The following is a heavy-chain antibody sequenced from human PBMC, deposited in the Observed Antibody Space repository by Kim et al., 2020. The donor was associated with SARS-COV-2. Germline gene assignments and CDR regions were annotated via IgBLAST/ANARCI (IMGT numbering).Heavy chain of an antibody. Sequence: ASVKVSCRTSGYIFTDHSMHWVRQAPGQGLEWMGWISAGNGVAKYSQKFQGRLTISRDTFASTVYMELSSLRSTDTAVYHCARGTTYSDVFTGQGDFDYWGQGALVTVSS. CDR3: ARGTTYSDVFTGQGDFDY. CDR1: GYIFTDHS. V-gene: IGHV1-3*01. D-gene: IGHD3-9*01. J-gene: IGHJ4*02. CDR2: ISAGNGVA.